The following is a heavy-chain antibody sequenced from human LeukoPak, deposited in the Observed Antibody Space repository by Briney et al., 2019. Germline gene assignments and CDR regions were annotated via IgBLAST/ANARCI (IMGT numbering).Heavy chain of an antibody. J-gene: IGHJ4*02. D-gene: IGHD3-22*01. CDR2: INAGNGNT. CDR3: ARLYYYDSSGYYKRHYYFDY. CDR1: GYTFTSYA. Sequence: ASVKVSCKASGYTFTSYAMHWVRQAPGQRLERMGWINAGNGNTKYSQKFQGRVTITRDTSASTAYMELSSLRSEDTAVYYCARLYYYDSSGYYKRHYYFDYWGQGTLVTVSS. V-gene: IGHV1-3*01.